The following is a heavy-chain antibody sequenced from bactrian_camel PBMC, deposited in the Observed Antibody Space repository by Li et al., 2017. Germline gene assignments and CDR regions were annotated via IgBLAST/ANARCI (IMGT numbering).Heavy chain of an antibody. CDR1: GDTYSTCC. CDR2: IGSDGST. V-gene: IGHV3S53*01. Sequence: HVQLVESGGGSVQAGGSLRLSCVVSGDTYSTCCMGWFRQAPDKEREGVAAIGSDGSTTYADSVKGRFAISQDNSKRTLYLQMNDLKPEDTAMYYCAADRCYPGWSRSGDEFPYWGRGTQVTVS. D-gene: IGHD1*01. J-gene: IGHJ4*01. CDR3: AADRCYPGWSRSGDEFPY.